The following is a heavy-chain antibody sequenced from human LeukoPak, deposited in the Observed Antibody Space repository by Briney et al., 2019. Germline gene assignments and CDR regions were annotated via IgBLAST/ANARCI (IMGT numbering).Heavy chain of an antibody. Sequence: GGSLRLSCTASGFTLRSYAMTWVRQAPGKGLEWVSGISGSGVSTYYADSVKGRFTISRDNSKNTLYLQMNSLRAEDTAVYYCARVGEWLSIFYWGQGTLVTVSS. CDR2: ISGSGVST. J-gene: IGHJ4*02. CDR1: GFTLRSYA. V-gene: IGHV3-23*01. CDR3: ARVGEWLSIFY. D-gene: IGHD5-12*01.